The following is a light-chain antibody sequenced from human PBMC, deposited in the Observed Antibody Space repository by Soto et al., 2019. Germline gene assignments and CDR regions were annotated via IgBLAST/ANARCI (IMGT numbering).Light chain of an antibody. V-gene: IGKV3-11*01. CDR3: QQRNNWPPAT. Sequence: EIVLTQSPATLSLSPGERATLSCRASQSVGRHLAWYQQKPDQAPRLLIYDASNRATGVPARFSGSGSGTDFTLSNNCLEPEDFAVYCCQQRNNWPPATFGGGTKVEIK. J-gene: IGKJ4*01. CDR2: DAS. CDR1: QSVGRH.